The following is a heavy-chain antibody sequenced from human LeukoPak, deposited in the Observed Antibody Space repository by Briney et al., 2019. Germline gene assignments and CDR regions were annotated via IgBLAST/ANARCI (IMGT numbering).Heavy chain of an antibody. CDR1: GYSFTTYW. Sequence: GESLKISCKGSGYSFTTYWIGWVRQMPGKGLEWMGIIYPGDSDTRYNPSFQGQVTISADKSISTAYLQRSSLKASDTAMYYCARPTGLRFFDYWGQGTLVTVSS. V-gene: IGHV5-51*01. J-gene: IGHJ4*02. D-gene: IGHD4-11*01. CDR3: ARPTGLRFFDY. CDR2: IYPGDSDT.